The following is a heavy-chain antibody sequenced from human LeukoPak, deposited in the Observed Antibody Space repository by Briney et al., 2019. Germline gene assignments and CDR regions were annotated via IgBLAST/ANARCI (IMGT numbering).Heavy chain of an antibody. J-gene: IGHJ4*02. CDR1: DFSFSTDA. Sequence: GGSLRLSCAASDFSFSTDAMSWVRQAPGKGLEWVSTICGGSDYTYYAASVKGRFNITRDNYKNTVYVQMDSLRAEDTGVYYCVGGFTTSAQYWGQGTLVTVSS. V-gene: IGHV3-23*01. D-gene: IGHD6-25*01. CDR2: ICGGSDYT. CDR3: VGGFTTSAQY.